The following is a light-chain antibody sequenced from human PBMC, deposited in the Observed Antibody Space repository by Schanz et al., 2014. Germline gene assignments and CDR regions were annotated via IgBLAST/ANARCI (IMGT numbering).Light chain of an antibody. V-gene: IGLV1-51*01. J-gene: IGLJ3*02. CDR3: GTWDDSLSAGV. CDR1: RSNIGDNS. CDR2: DNN. Sequence: QSVLTQPPSVSAAPGQKVTMSCSGSRSNIGDNSVSWYQQVPGTAPKLLIYDNNKRPSGIPDRFSASKSGTSATLGITGLQTGDEADYYCGTWDDSLSAGVFGGGTKLTVL.